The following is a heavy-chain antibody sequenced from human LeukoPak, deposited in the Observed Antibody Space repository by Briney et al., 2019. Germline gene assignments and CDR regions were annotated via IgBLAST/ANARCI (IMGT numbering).Heavy chain of an antibody. D-gene: IGHD6-6*01. CDR1: GFSVSTKY. J-gene: IGHJ4*02. V-gene: IGHV3-53*01. CDR3: AKRGSTWDLDY. Sequence: GGSLRLSCAASGFSVSTKYMNWVRQAPGKGLEWVSILYSGSDTYYANSVKSRFTISRDSSKNILFLQMNSLRAEDTAVYYCAKRGSTWDLDYWGQGTLVTVSS. CDR2: LYSGSDT.